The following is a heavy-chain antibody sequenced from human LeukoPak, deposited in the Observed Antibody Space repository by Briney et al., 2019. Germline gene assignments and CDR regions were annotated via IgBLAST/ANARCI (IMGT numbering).Heavy chain of an antibody. V-gene: IGHV4-30-4*01. CDR2: IYYSGST. J-gene: IGHJ4*02. CDR1: GGSISSGDYY. Sequence: SETLSLTCTVSGGSISSGDYYWSWIRQPPGKGLEWIEYIYYSGSTYYNPSLKSRVTISVDTSKNQFSLKLSSVTAADTAVYYCARDKKYGDYDPFDYWGQGTLVTVSS. D-gene: IGHD4-17*01. CDR3: ARDKKYGDYDPFDY.